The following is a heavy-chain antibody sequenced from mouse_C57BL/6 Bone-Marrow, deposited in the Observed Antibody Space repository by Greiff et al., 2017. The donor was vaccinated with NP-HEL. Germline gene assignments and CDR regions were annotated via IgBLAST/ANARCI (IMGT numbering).Heavy chain of an antibody. CDR3: AILTGTKRHFDY. CDR2: IHPSDSDT. V-gene: IGHV1-74*01. J-gene: IGHJ2*01. Sequence: QVQLQQPGAELVKPGASVKVSCKASGYTFTSYWMHWVKQRPGQGLEWIGRIHPSDSDTNYNQQFKGKATLTVEKSSSTASMQLSSLTSEDSAVYYGAILTGTKRHFDYWGQGTTLTVSS. CDR1: GYTFTSYW. D-gene: IGHD4-1*01.